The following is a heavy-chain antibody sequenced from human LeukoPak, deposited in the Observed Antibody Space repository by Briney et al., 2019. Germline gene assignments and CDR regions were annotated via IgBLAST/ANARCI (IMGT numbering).Heavy chain of an antibody. Sequence: PGGSLRLSCAASGFTFSSYGMHWVRQAPGKGLEWVAVIWYDGSNKYYADSVKGRFTISRDNSKNTLYLQMNSLRAEDTAVYYCARGFIQLWSWGAFDIWGQGTMVTVSS. D-gene: IGHD5-18*01. CDR1: GFTFSSYG. V-gene: IGHV3-33*01. J-gene: IGHJ3*02. CDR3: ARGFIQLWSWGAFDI. CDR2: IWYDGSNK.